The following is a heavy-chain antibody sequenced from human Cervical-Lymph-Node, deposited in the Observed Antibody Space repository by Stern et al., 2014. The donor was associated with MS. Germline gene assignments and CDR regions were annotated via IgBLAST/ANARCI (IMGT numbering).Heavy chain of an antibody. CDR3: ARYRGPFYFDN. CDR1: GGTFSTYP. D-gene: IGHD1-26*01. Sequence: QVQLVQSGAEVKRPGSSVRVACKASGGTFSTYPISWVRQAPGQGLEWMGGIILIFGTVTSAQKFQGRVTMSADKSTSTAYLDLTSLRSEDTAMYYCARYRGPFYFDNWGQGTLVTVSS. J-gene: IGHJ4*02. CDR2: IILIFGTV. V-gene: IGHV1-69*06.